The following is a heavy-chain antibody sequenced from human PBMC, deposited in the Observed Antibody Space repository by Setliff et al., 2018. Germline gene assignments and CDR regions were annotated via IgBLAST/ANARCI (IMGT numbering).Heavy chain of an antibody. CDR2: IYSSGGS. J-gene: IGHJ4*02. Sequence: PSETLSLTCTVSGDSISSGNYFWSWIRQHPAKGLEWIGYIYSSGGSYYNPSLKSRVTISIDRSKNQFFLEVTSVTAADTAVYFCARDGRFGGPSQGPDDWGQGTLVTVS. V-gene: IGHV4-31*03. CDR1: GDSISSGNYF. D-gene: IGHD3-10*01. CDR3: ARDGRFGGPSQGPDD.